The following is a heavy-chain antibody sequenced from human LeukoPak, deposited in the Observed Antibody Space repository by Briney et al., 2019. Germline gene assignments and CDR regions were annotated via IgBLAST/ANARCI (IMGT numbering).Heavy chain of an antibody. CDR1: GFDFNKYN. CDR2: ISSNSATV. J-gene: IGHJ4*02. CDR3: ARQDGGAAAGTYYFDY. Sequence: GGSLRLSCAASGFDFNKYNMNWVRQAPGKGLEWLSYISSNSATVYYADSVKGRFTISRDNSKSTLYLQMNSLRAEDTAVYYCARQDGGAAAGTYYFDYWGQGTLVTVSS. V-gene: IGHV3-48*01. D-gene: IGHD6-13*01.